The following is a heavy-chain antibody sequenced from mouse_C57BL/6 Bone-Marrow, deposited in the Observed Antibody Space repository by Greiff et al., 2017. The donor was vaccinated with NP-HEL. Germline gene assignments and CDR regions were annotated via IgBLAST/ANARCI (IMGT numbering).Heavy chain of an antibody. CDR1: GYTFTSYG. V-gene: IGHV1-81*01. CDR3: ARGALGYYVDY. CDR2: IYPRRGNI. J-gene: IGHJ2*01. D-gene: IGHD3-3*01. Sequence: VQLQQSGAELARPGASVKLSCKASGYTFTSYGISWVKQRTGQGLEWIGEIYPRRGNIYYNEKFKGKATLTADKSSSTAYMELRSLTSDDSAVYFCARGALGYYVDYWGQGTTLTVSS.